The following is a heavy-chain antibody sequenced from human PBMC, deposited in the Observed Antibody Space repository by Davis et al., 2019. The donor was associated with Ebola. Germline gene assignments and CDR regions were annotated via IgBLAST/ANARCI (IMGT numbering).Heavy chain of an antibody. J-gene: IGHJ4*02. D-gene: IGHD6-13*01. Sequence: PGGSLRLSCAASGFTFSFYAMNWVRQAPGKRLEWVSVITASGGSTYYADSMKGRFTISRDNSKNTQYLQMNSLRAEDTAVYYCAKDRFAAAAGTGVFDYWGQGTLVTVSS. CDR3: AKDRFAAAAGTGVFDY. CDR2: ITASGGST. CDR1: GFTFSFYA. V-gene: IGHV3-23*01.